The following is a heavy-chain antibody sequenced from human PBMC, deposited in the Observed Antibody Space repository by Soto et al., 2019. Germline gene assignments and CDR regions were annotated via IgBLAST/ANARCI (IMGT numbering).Heavy chain of an antibody. D-gene: IGHD3-10*01. CDR3: ARDMDYYGSGNHNWFDP. CDR1: GYSISSGYY. V-gene: IGHV4-38-2*02. CDR2: IYHSGST. Sequence: LSLTCAVSGYSISSGYYWGWIRQPPGKGLEWIGSIYHSGSTYYNPSLKSRVTISVDTSKNQFSLKLSSVTAADTAVYYCARDMDYYGSGNHNWFDPWGQGTLVTVSS. J-gene: IGHJ5*02.